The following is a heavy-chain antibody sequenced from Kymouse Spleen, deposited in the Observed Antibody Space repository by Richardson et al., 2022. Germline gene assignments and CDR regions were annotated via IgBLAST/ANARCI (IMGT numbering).Heavy chain of an antibody. Sequence: QVQLVESGGGLVKPGGSLRLSCAASGFTFSDYYMSWIRQAPGKGLEWVSYISSSGSTIYYADSVKGRFTISRDNAKNSLYLQMNSLRAEDTAVYYCARDKETLYGDYSYYYYYYGMDVWGQGTTVTVSS. CDR1: GFTFSDYY. CDR3: ARDKETLYGDYSYYYYYYGMDV. D-gene: IGHD4-17*01. J-gene: IGHJ6*02. V-gene: IGHV3-11*01. CDR2: ISSSGSTI.